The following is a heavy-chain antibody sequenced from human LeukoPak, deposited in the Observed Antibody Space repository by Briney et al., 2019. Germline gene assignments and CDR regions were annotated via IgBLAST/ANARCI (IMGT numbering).Heavy chain of an antibody. V-gene: IGHV4-61*02. D-gene: IGHD1-1*01. Sequence: SQTLSLTCTVSGGSISSGSYYWSWIRQPAGKGLEWIGRIYTSGSTNYNPSLKSRVTISVDTSKNQFSLKLSSVTAADTAVYYCATAAWNDTAFDIWGQGTMVTVSS. CDR2: IYTSGST. CDR1: GGSISSGSYY. J-gene: IGHJ3*02. CDR3: ATAAWNDTAFDI.